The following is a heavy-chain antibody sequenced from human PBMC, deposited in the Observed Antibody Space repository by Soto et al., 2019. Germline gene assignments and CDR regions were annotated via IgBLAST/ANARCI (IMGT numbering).Heavy chain of an antibody. Sequence: ASVKVSCKASGYTFTSYGISWVRQAPGQGLEWMGWISAYNGNTNYAQKLQGRVTMTTDTSTSTAYMELRSLRSDDTAVYYCARDRGYCSSTSCYWGGYYYYDMYVWGKGTTVTVSS. CDR2: ISAYNGNT. CDR3: ARDRGYCSSTSCYWGGYYYYDMYV. V-gene: IGHV1-18*01. J-gene: IGHJ6*03. CDR1: GYTFTSYG. D-gene: IGHD2-2*01.